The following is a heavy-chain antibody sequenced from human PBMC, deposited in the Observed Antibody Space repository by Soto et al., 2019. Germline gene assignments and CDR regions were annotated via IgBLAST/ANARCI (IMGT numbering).Heavy chain of an antibody. J-gene: IGHJ4*02. Sequence: PGESLKICCKGSGYSFTSYWIGWVRQMPGNGLEWMGIIYPGDSDTRYSPSFQGQVTISADKSISTAYLQWSSLKASDTAMYYCARLISRKPVVTAIDYWGQGTLVTVSS. CDR2: IYPGDSDT. CDR1: GYSFTSYW. V-gene: IGHV5-51*01. D-gene: IGHD2-21*02. CDR3: ARLISRKPVVTAIDY.